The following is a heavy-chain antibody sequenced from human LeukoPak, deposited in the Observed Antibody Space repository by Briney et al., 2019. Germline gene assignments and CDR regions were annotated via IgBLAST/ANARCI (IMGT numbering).Heavy chain of an antibody. V-gene: IGHV3-43D*03. CDR1: GFTFDDYA. D-gene: IGHD2-15*01. CDR2: ISWDGGST. CDR3: AKARGRIAATHEYYYYYYMDV. Sequence: GGSLRLSCAASGFTFDDYAMHWVRQAPGKGLEWVSLISWDGGSTYYADSVKGRFTISRDNSKNSLYLQMNSLRAEDTALYYCAKARGRIAATHEYYYYYYMDVRGKGTTVTVSS. J-gene: IGHJ6*03.